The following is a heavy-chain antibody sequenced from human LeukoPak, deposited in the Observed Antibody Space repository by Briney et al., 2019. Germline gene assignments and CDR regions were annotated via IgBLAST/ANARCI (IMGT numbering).Heavy chain of an antibody. D-gene: IGHD3-10*01. Sequence: SVKVSCKASGGTFSSYAISWVRQAPGQGLEWMGGIIPIFGTANYAQKFQGRVTITADESTSTAYMERSSLRSEDTAVYYCARGDLYGSGRSDYWGQGTLVTVSS. CDR3: ARGDLYGSGRSDY. V-gene: IGHV1-69*13. J-gene: IGHJ4*02. CDR1: GGTFSSYA. CDR2: IIPIFGTA.